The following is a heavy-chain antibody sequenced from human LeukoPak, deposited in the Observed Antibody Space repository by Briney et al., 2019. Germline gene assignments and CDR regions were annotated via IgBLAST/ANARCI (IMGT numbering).Heavy chain of an antibody. Sequence: VASVKVSCKASGSTFSRNSISWVRQVPGQGLEWMGWISAYNGNTNYAQKLQGRVTMTTDTSTSTAYMELRSLRSDDTAVYYCAKSPGVVVPAAMLYDYWGQGTLVTVSS. CDR1: GSTFSRNS. J-gene: IGHJ4*02. V-gene: IGHV1-18*01. D-gene: IGHD2-2*01. CDR3: AKSPGVVVPAAMLYDY. CDR2: ISAYNGNT.